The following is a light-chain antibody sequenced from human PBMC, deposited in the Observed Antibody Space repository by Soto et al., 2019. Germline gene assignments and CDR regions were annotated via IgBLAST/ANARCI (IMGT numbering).Light chain of an antibody. V-gene: IGKV3-20*01. CDR1: QSVSSSY. CDR2: DAS. J-gene: IGKJ4*01. Sequence: IVLTQSPGTLSLSPGERATLSCRASQSVSSSYLAWYQQKPGQAPRFLIYDASSRATGIPDRFSGSGSGTDFTLTISRLEPEDFAVYYCQQYGSSPLTFGGGTKWISN. CDR3: QQYGSSPLT.